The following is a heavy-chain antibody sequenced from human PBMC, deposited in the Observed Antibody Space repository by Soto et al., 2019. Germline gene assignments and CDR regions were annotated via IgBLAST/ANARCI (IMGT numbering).Heavy chain of an antibody. D-gene: IGHD4-17*01. CDR1: GFDFSDFA. CDR2: ITSSGRFR. V-gene: IGHV3-11*01. Sequence: QVHLVESGGGLGKPGGSLRLSCEASGFDFSDFAMSWIRQAPGKGLESVSYITSSGRFRYYADSVKGRFTISRDNAKNSLYLQMNRLRADDTAMDYCARLQGDDYGDSAAYTYGMDVWGEGTPVTVSS. CDR3: ARLQGDDYGDSAAYTYGMDV. J-gene: IGHJ6*01.